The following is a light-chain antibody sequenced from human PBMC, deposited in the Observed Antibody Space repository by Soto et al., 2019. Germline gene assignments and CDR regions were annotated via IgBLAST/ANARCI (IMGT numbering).Light chain of an antibody. CDR3: QQYNNWPPDRT. CDR2: GAS. CDR1: QSVGSN. V-gene: IGKV3-15*01. Sequence: EIVMTQSPATLSVSPGERATLSCRASQSVGSNLAWYQQKPGQAPRRLLYGASTRATGIPARFSGSGSGTEFTLTISSLQSEDFAIYFWQQYNNWPPDRTFGQGTKVEIK. J-gene: IGKJ1*01.